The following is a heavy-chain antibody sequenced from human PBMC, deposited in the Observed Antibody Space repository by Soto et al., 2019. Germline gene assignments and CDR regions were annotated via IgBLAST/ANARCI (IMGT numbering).Heavy chain of an antibody. CDR2: ISSRSTNI. V-gene: IGHV3-21*01. Sequence: EVQLVESGGGLVKPGGSLRPSCEASGFTFSSYTINWVRRAPGKGLEWVSSISSRSTNIHYADSVKGRFTISRDNAKRSLYLQMNSLRAEDAAVYYCARGPLYYFDYWGQGTLVTVSS. CDR1: GFTFSSYT. CDR3: ARGPLYYFDY. J-gene: IGHJ4*02.